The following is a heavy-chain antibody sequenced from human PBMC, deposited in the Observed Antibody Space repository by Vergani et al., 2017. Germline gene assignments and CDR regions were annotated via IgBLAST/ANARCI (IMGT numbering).Heavy chain of an antibody. J-gene: IGHJ4*02. D-gene: IGHD1-7*01. CDR2: ISNDGSNK. Sequence: QVQLVESGGGVVQPGRSLRLSCAASGFTFSSYAMHWVRQAPGKGLEWVAVISNDGSNKYYADSVKGRFTISRDNSKNSLYLQMNSLRAEDTAVYYCARAGGGFNWNYAVDYWGQGTMVTVSS. CDR1: GFTFSSYA. CDR3: ARAGGGFNWNYAVDY. V-gene: IGHV3-30-3*01.